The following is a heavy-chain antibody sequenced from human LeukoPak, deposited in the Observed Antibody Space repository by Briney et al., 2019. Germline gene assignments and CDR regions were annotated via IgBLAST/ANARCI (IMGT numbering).Heavy chain of an antibody. CDR2: IGPGGDI. J-gene: IGHJ4*02. CDR1: GFSFTAYS. V-gene: IGHV3-48*01. Sequence: GGSLRLSCAASGFSFTAYSMNWVRQAPGRGLEWISYIGPGGDIYYADSVTGRFTVSRDTAKNSLYLQMNGLRVEDAAVYYCARRFDSWGQGTLVTVSS. CDR3: ARRFDS.